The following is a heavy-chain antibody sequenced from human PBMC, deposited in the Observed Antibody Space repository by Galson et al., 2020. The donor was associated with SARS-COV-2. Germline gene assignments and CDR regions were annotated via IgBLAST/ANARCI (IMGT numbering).Heavy chain of an antibody. CDR1: RDSLSYHY. CDR3: AKLAEGRRSSEDY. J-gene: IGHJ4*02. V-gene: IGHV4-59*08. D-gene: IGHD1-26*01. CDR2: ILDSGTT. Sequence: ETSETLSLTCTVSRDSLSYHYWSWVRQPPGKGLEWIGYILDSGTTNYNPSPKGRASISRDTPNNQFSLTLNSVTAADTAVYYCAKLAEGRRSSEDYWGQGTLVSVSS.